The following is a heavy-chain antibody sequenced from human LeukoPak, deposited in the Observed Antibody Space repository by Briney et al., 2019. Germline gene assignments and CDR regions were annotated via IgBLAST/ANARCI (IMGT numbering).Heavy chain of an antibody. CDR3: ARDSTGDQDWFDP. J-gene: IGHJ5*02. D-gene: IGHD7-27*01. CDR1: GYTFTDYY. CDR2: INPNSGGT. Sequence: ASVKVSCKASGYTFTDYYLQWVRQAPGQALEWMGWINPNSGGTNSAQKFQGRVTMTRDTSVSTAYMELSRLRFDDTAVYYCARDSTGDQDWFDPWGQGTLVTVSS. V-gene: IGHV1-2*02.